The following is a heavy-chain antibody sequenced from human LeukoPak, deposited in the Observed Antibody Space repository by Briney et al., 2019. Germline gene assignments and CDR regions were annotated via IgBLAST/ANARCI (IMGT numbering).Heavy chain of an antibody. CDR3: AKGISSSWYGPIDY. CDR2: ISWYSGSI. Sequence: GGSLRLSCAASGFTYDDYAMHWVRQAPGKGLEWVSGISWYSGSIGYADSVKGRFTISRDNAKNSLYLQMNSLRAEDTALYYCAKGISSSWYGPIDYWGQGTLVTVSS. V-gene: IGHV3-9*01. CDR1: GFTYDDYA. J-gene: IGHJ4*02. D-gene: IGHD6-13*01.